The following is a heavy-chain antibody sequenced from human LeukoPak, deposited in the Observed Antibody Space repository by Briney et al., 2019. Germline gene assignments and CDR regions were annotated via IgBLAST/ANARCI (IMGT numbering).Heavy chain of an antibody. V-gene: IGHV4-34*01. CDR1: GGSFSGYY. CDR3: ARGGGITMVRGVIKVIWFDP. CDR2: INHSGST. J-gene: IGHJ5*02. D-gene: IGHD3-10*01. Sequence: PSETLSLTCAVYGGSFSGYYWSWIRQPPGKGLEWIGEINHSGSTNYNPSLKSRVTISVDTSKNQFSLKLSSVTAADTAVYYCARGGGITMVRGVIKVIWFDPWGQGTLVTVSS.